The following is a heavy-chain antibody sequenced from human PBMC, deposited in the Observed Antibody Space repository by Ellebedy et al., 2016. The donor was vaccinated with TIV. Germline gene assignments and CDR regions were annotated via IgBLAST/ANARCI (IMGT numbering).Heavy chain of an antibody. J-gene: IGHJ6*02. Sequence: ASVTVSCKASGYTFNKYGITWVRQAPGHGLEWMGWISAYNSNTNYARKLQGRVTMTTDTSTSTAYMALRSLRSDDTAVYYCARDRASMTMILVEFYYYGMDVWGQGTTVTVSS. CDR1: GYTFNKYG. CDR3: ARDRASMTMILVEFYYYGMDV. D-gene: IGHD3-22*01. V-gene: IGHV1-18*01. CDR2: ISAYNSNT.